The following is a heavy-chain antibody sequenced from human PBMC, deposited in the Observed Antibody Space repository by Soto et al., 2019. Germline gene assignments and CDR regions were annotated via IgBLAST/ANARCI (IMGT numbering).Heavy chain of an antibody. V-gene: IGHV5-51*01. CDR3: ARLAVTSSTHFDH. Sequence: GESLKISCKGSGYSFIAYWIGWVRQMPGKGLELMGITYPADSDIRYSPSFQGQVTISADKSISTAYLQWSSLKASDTAIYYCARLAVTSSTHFDHWGQGTPVTVSS. J-gene: IGHJ4*02. CDR1: GYSFIAYW. CDR2: TYPADSDI. D-gene: IGHD2-21*02.